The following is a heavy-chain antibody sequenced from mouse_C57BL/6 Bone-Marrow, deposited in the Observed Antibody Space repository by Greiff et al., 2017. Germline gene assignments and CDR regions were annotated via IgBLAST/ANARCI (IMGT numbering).Heavy chain of an antibody. J-gene: IGHJ4*01. CDR1: GYSITSDY. Sequence: EVHLVESGPGLAKPSQTLSLSCSVTGYSITSDYWNWIRKFPGNKLEYMGYISYSGSTYYNPSLKSRISITRDTSNNQQYLQLISVTTEDTTTYYCARLDSHYEVDYWGQETSVTVSS. V-gene: IGHV3-8*01. D-gene: IGHD2-4*01. CDR2: ISYSGST. CDR3: ARLDSHYEVDY.